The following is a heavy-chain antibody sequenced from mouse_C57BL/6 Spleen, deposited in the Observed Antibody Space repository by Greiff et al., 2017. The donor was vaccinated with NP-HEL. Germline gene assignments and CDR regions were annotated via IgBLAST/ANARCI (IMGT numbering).Heavy chain of an antibody. D-gene: IGHD2-5*01. J-gene: IGHJ2*01. CDR3: TTCHSNYGGFDD. CDR2: IDPENGDT. CDR1: GFNIKDDY. Sequence: EVQLQQSGAELVRPGASVKLSCTASGFNIKDDYMHWVKQRPEQGLEWIGWIDPENGDTEYASKFQGKATITADTSSNTAYLQLSSLTSEDTAVYYCTTCHSNYGGFDDWGQGTTLTVSS. V-gene: IGHV14-4*01.